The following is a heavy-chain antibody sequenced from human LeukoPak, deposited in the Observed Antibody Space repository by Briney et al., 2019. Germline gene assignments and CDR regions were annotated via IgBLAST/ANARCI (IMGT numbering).Heavy chain of an antibody. V-gene: IGHV4-59*01. J-gene: IGHJ6*03. D-gene: IGHD3/OR15-3a*01. Sequence: MPSETLSLTCTVSGDSISNDYWNWMRQPPGKGLEWIGYISHSGDTKYNPSLKSRVTISIDTSKNQFSLRLNSVTAADTAVYYCGRGAAGLPFYMDVWGIGTTVTVSS. CDR1: GDSISNDY. CDR3: GRGAAGLPFYMDV. CDR2: ISHSGDT.